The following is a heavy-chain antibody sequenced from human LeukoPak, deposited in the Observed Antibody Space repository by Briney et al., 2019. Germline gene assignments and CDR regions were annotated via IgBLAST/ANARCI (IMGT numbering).Heavy chain of an antibody. V-gene: IGHV4-59*01. Sequence: SETLSLTCTVSGGSISSYYWSWIRQPPGKGLERIGYIYYSGSTYYNPSLRSRVTISVETSKTQFSLKLISVAAADTAVYYCARSSEGRYYYDSSGFSYYYYYMDVWGKGTTVTISS. CDR1: GGSISSYY. CDR3: ARSSEGRYYYDSSGFSYYYYYMDV. CDR2: IYYSGST. D-gene: IGHD3-22*01. J-gene: IGHJ6*03.